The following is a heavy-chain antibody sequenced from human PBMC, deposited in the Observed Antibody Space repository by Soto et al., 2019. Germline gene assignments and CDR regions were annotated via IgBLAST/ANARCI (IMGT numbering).Heavy chain of an antibody. CDR2: IYHSGNT. J-gene: IGHJ4*02. Sequence: LSLTCAVSGYSISLGYYWGWIRQPPGKGLEWIGSIYHSGNTYYNPSXKXRVSISLDTSKNHFSLELTSVTAADTAVYYCARVKLAGRGGFDXWGLGTLVTVSS. V-gene: IGHV4-38-2*01. D-gene: IGHD3-3*02. CDR3: ARVKLAGRGGFDX. CDR1: GYSISLGYY.